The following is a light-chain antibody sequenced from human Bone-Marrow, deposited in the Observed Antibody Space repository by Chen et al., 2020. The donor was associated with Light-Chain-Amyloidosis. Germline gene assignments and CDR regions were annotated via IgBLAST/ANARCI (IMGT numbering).Light chain of an antibody. J-gene: IGLJ2*01. CDR2: RDT. CDR3: QSADSSGTYEVI. V-gene: IGLV3-25*03. CDR1: DLPTKY. Sequence: SYELTQPPSVSVSPGQTARITCSGDDLPTKYAYWYQQKPGQAPVLVIQRDTERHAGIYERFSGSSSGTTATLTISGVQAEDETDNHCQSADSSGTYEVIFGGGTKLTVL.